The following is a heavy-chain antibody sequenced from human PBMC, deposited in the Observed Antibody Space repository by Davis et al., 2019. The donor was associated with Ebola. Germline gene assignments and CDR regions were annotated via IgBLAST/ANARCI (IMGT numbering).Heavy chain of an antibody. CDR1: GYTFTSYD. V-gene: IGHV1-8*01. Sequence: ASVKVSCKASGYTFTSYDINWVRQATGQGLEWMGWMNPNSGNTGYAQKFQGRVTMTRDTSISTAYMELSRLRSDDTAVYYCARDQWDCSSTSCYTREWYFDLWGRGTLVTVSS. CDR2: MNPNSGNT. D-gene: IGHD2-2*02. J-gene: IGHJ2*01. CDR3: ARDQWDCSSTSCYTREWYFDL.